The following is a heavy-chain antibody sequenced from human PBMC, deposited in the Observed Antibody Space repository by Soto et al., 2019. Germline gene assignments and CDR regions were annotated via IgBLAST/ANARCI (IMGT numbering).Heavy chain of an antibody. V-gene: IGHV4-4*07. CDR3: ARDRIIGTSYSDY. CDR2: IHSGGTT. CDR1: SGSMNSCH. Sequence: SETLSLTYTVSSGSMNSCHWSGRRQPAGKGLEWIGRIHSGGTTSYNPSLKSRVTMSLDTSKNQFSLKLTSVTAADTAVYYCARDRIIGTSYSDYWGQGIPVTVS. J-gene: IGHJ4*02. D-gene: IGHD1-7*01.